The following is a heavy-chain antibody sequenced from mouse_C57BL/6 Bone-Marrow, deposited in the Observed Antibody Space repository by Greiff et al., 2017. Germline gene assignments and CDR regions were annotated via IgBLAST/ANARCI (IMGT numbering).Heavy chain of an antibody. D-gene: IGHD1-1*01. CDR1: GYTFTSYW. V-gene: IGHV1-72*01. Sequence: QVQLQQPGAELVKPGASVKLSCKASGYTFTSYWMHWVKQRPGRGLEWIGRIDPNSGGTKYNEKFKSKSTLTVDKPSSTAYMQLSSLTSEGTAVYYCDSDCHGSSYWYFEVWGTGTTVTVSS. CDR3: DSDCHGSSYWYFEV. J-gene: IGHJ1*03. CDR2: IDPNSGGT.